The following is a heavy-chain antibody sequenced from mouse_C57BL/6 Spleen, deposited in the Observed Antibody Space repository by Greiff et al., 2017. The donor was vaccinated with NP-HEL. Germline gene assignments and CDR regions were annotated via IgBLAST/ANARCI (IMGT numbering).Heavy chain of an antibody. CDR1: GYTFTSYW. CDR2: IYPGSGST. D-gene: IGHD1-1*01. CDR3: ARRFSTTVGGYFDV. V-gene: IGHV1-55*01. J-gene: IGHJ1*03. Sequence: VQLQQSGAELVKPGASVKMSCKASGYTFTSYWITWVKQRPGQGLEWIGDIYPGSGSTNYNEKFKSKATLTVDTSSSTAYMQLSSLTSEDSAVYYCARRFSTTVGGYFDVWGTGTTVTVSS.